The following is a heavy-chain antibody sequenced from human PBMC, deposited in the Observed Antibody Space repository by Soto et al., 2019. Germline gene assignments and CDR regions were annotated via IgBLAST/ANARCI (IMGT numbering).Heavy chain of an antibody. CDR3: ARFGWGADDSSGIDY. CDR2: IYYSGST. Sequence: QVQLQESGPGLVKPSQTLSLTCTVSGGSISSGDYYWSWIRQPPGKGLEWIGYIYYSGSTYYNPSLKGRVTIXXDXSXSQFSLKLSSVTAADTAVYYCARFGWGADDSSGIDYWGQGTLVTVSS. V-gene: IGHV4-30-4*01. CDR1: GGSISSGDYY. D-gene: IGHD3-22*01. J-gene: IGHJ4*02.